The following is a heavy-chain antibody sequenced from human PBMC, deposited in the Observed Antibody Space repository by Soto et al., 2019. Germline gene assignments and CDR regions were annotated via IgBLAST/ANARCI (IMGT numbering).Heavy chain of an antibody. V-gene: IGHV4-59*01. Sequence: KPSETLSLTCTVSGGSISSYYWSWIRQPPGKGLEWIGYIYYSGSTNYNPSLKSRVTISVDTSKNQFSLKLSSVTAADTAVYYCARDRRIAAAGKNYYYGMDVWGQGTTVTVSS. CDR1: GGSISSYY. D-gene: IGHD6-13*01. CDR3: ARDRRIAAAGKNYYYGMDV. CDR2: IYYSGST. J-gene: IGHJ6*02.